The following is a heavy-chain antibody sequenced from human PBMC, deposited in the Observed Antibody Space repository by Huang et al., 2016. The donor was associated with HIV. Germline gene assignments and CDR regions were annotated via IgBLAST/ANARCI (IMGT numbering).Heavy chain of an antibody. Sequence: QVQLVQSGAEVKKPGSSVKLSCQSSGGGSSSYAISWVRQARGQGLEWMGGSIPIFGTTDYAPRFQGRVTITADESTNTAYIELSSLKYDDTALYYCARSGPRWGLATIWTLGYWGQGTLVTVSS. J-gene: IGHJ4*02. CDR1: GGGSSSYA. D-gene: IGHD5-12*01. CDR2: SIPIFGTT. CDR3: ARSGPRWGLATIWTLGY. V-gene: IGHV1-69*13.